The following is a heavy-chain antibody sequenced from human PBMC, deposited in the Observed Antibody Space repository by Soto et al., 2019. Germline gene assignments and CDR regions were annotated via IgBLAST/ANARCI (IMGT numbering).Heavy chain of an antibody. Sequence: SETLSLTCTVSGGSVSSYYWNWIRQPPGKGLEWIGYIYYSGSTYYNPSLKSRVTISVDTSKNQFSLKLSSVTAADTAVYYCARLGAQEIDPWGQGTLVTVSS. J-gene: IGHJ5*02. CDR2: IYYSGST. CDR1: GGSVSSYY. D-gene: IGHD3-16*01. V-gene: IGHV4-59*08. CDR3: ARLGAQEIDP.